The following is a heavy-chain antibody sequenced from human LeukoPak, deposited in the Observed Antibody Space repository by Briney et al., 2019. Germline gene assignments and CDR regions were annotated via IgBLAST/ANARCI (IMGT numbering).Heavy chain of an antibody. CDR3: ATSIAVADASFDY. D-gene: IGHD6-19*01. Sequence: ASVKISCKVSGYTLTELSMHWVRQAPGKGLEWMGGFDPEDGETIYAQKFQGRVTMTEDTSTDTAYMELSSLRSEDTAVYYCATSIAVADASFDYWGQGTLVTVSS. CDR2: FDPEDGET. CDR1: GYTLTELS. J-gene: IGHJ4*02. V-gene: IGHV1-24*01.